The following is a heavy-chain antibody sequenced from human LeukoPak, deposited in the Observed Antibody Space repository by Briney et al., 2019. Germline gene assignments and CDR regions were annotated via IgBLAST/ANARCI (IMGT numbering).Heavy chain of an antibody. Sequence: GGSLRLSCEASGFTFSAYAMTWVRRAPGQGLEWVSSIGSDNKPHYSESVKGRFAISRDNSKSMLFLQLNSLRAEDTALYYCARDLYYYVAMDVWGQGTTVTVSS. V-gene: IGHV3-23*01. CDR1: GFTFSAYA. J-gene: IGHJ6*02. CDR2: IGSDNKP. CDR3: ARDLYYYVAMDV. D-gene: IGHD3-10*02.